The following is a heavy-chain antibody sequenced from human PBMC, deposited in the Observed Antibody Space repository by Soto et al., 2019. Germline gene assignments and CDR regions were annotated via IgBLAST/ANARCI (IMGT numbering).Heavy chain of an antibody. Sequence: ASVKVSCKASGYTFTRYSINLVRQAPGLGLEWMGWISNYNGDTKYAEKFQGRVTLTTDTSTTTTYMDLRSLTSYDTAVYFCARGPGNSSQTAWSDPLGQGTRVTVSS. V-gene: IGHV1-18*04. CDR3: ARGPGNSSQTAWSDP. CDR1: GYTFTRYS. CDR2: ISNYNGDT. J-gene: IGHJ5*02. D-gene: IGHD2-15*01.